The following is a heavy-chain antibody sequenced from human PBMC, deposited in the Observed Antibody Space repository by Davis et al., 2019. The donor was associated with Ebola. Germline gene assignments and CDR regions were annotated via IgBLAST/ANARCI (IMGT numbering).Heavy chain of an antibody. J-gene: IGHJ4*02. CDR1: GGSFSGYY. Sequence: PSETLSLTCAVYGGSFSGYYWSWIRQPPGKGLEWIGEINHSGSTNYNPSLKSRVTISVDTSKNQFSLKLSSVTAADTAVYYCARGGWSGSSIRAFDYWGQGTLVTVSS. D-gene: IGHD1-26*01. V-gene: IGHV4-34*01. CDR3: ARGGWSGSSIRAFDY. CDR2: INHSGST.